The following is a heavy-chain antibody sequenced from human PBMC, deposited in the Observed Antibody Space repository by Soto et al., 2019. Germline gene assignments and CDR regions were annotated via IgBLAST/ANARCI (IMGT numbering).Heavy chain of an antibody. V-gene: IGHV1-69*18. CDR3: ARGGGAYSSCWRYFDY. CDR2: IIPMFGTP. CDR1: GGTFSTYS. Sequence: QVQLVQSGAEVKEPGSSVKVSCKASGGTFSTYSISWVRQAPGQGLEWMGMIIPMFGTPDYAQKSQGRVTITADESTSTVYMDLSSLRSEDTAVYYCARGGGAYSSCWRYFDYWGQGTLVTVSS. D-gene: IGHD6-19*01. J-gene: IGHJ4*02.